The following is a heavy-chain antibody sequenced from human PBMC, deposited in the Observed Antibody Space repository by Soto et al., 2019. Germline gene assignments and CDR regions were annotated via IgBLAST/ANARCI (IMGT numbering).Heavy chain of an antibody. CDR2: MNPNSGNT. V-gene: IGHV1-8*01. CDR3: ARDPIAVAGGDY. D-gene: IGHD6-19*01. J-gene: IGHJ4*02. CDR1: GYTFTSYD. Sequence: ASVKVSCKASGYTFTSYDINWVRQATGQGLEWMGWMNPNSGNTGYAQKFQGRVTMTRNTSISTAYMELSSLRSEDTAVYYCARDPIAVAGGDYWGQGTLVTVSP.